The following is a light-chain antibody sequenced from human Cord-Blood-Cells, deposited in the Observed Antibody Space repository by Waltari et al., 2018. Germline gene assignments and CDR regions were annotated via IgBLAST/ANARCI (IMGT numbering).Light chain of an antibody. CDR1: QSVLYSSNNKNY. J-gene: IGKJ1*01. Sequence: DIVMTQSPASLAVSLGGRATINCKSSQSVLYSSNNKNYLAWYQQKPGQPPKLLIYWTSTRESGVPDRFSGSGSGTDVTRTISSLQAEDVAVYYCQQYYSTPGTFGQGTKVEIK. V-gene: IGKV4-1*01. CDR2: WTS. CDR3: QQYYSTPGT.